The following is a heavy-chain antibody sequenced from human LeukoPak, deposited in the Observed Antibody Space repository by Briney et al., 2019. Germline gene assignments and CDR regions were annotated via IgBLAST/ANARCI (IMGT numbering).Heavy chain of an antibody. D-gene: IGHD3-22*01. CDR1: SGSISSTNYY. J-gene: IGHJ5*02. Sequence: SETLSLTCTVSSGSISSTNYYWSWIRHPARKGLEWIVLVSAIGSTNYNPSLKSRVTISVDTSKNQFSLKLSSVTAADTSMYYRPRYYFYDSRGYYYKWFDPWGQGTLVTVSS. CDR3: PRYYFYDSRGYYYKWFDP. CDR2: VSAIGST. V-gene: IGHV4-61*02.